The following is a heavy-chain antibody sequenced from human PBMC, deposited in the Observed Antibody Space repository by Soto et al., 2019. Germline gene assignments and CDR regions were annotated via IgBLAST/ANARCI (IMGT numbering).Heavy chain of an antibody. CDR1: GGSISSYY. D-gene: IGHD4-4*01. CDR3: ARDFSNSWFDP. J-gene: IGHJ5*02. CDR2: IYYSGST. V-gene: IGHV4-59*12. Sequence: SETLSLTCTVAGGSISSYYWSWFRQPPGKGLEWIGYIYYSGSTNYNPSLKSRVTISVDTSKNQFSLKLSSVTAADTAVYYCARDFSNSWFDPWGQGTLVTVSS.